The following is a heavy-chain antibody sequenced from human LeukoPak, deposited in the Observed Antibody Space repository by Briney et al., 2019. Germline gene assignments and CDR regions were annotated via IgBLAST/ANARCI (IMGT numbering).Heavy chain of an antibody. CDR1: GYTFTSYY. Sequence: GASVKASCKASGYTFTSYYMHWVPQAPGQGLEWMGIINPSGGSTSYAQKFQGRGTMTRDTSTSTVYMELSSLRSEDTAVYYCARAHVDTAMVTGRFDYWGQGTLVTVSS. V-gene: IGHV1-46*01. J-gene: IGHJ4*02. CDR3: ARAHVDTAMVTGRFDY. D-gene: IGHD5-18*01. CDR2: INPSGGST.